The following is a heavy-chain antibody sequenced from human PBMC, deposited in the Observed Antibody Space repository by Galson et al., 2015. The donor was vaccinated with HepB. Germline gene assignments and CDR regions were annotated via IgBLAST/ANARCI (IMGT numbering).Heavy chain of an antibody. V-gene: IGHV3-64*01. CDR3: ARTYYDSTGYSKNWYFDL. D-gene: IGHD3-22*01. CDR1: GFTFNNYA. J-gene: IGHJ2*01. Sequence: SLRLSCAASGFTFNNYAMHWVRQAPGKGLEYVSTISSNGGSTYYANSVKGRFTISRDNSKNTLYLQMSSLRAEDTAVYYCARTYYDSTGYSKNWYFDLWGRGTLVTVSS. CDR2: ISSNGGST.